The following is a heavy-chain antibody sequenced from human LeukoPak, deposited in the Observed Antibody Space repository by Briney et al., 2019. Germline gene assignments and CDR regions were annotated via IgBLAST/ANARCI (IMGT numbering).Heavy chain of an antibody. Sequence: GGSLRLSCAASGFTFSSYWMSWVRQAPGKGLEWVANIKQDGSEKYYVDSVKGRFTISRDNAKNSLYLQMNSLRAEDTAVYYCAREAIYYYYYYMDVWGKGTTVTVSS. CDR1: GFTFSSYW. CDR3: AREAIYYYYYYMDV. V-gene: IGHV3-7*01. CDR2: IKQDGSEK. J-gene: IGHJ6*03.